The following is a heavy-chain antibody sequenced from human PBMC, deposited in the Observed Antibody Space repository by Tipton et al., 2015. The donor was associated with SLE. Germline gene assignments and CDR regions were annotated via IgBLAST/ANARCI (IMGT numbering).Heavy chain of an antibody. CDR3: ARNKATPDY. V-gene: IGHV4-4*07. CDR2: FYIGGSI. D-gene: IGHD4-23*01. CDR1: GGSISTYY. J-gene: IGHJ4*02. Sequence: TLSLTCTVSGGSISTYYWNWIRQPAGKGPEWIGRFYIGGSINSNPSLRSRVTVSVDTSKNQFSLKLTSVTDAETAIYYCARNKATPDYWGQGTLVTVSS.